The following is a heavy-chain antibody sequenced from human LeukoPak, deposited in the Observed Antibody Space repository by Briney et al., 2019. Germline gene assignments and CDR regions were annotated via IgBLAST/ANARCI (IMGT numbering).Heavy chain of an antibody. V-gene: IGHV3-48*03. Sequence: PGGSLRLSCAASGFTFTSYEMNWVRQAPGKGLEWVSYISSSGGTIHYADSVKGRFTISRDNAKNSLYLQMNSLRAEDTAVYYCARGGYYDSGGYFDWFDPWGQGTLITVSS. CDR3: ARGGYYDSGGYFDWFDP. CDR1: GFTFTSYE. CDR2: ISSSGGTI. D-gene: IGHD3-22*01. J-gene: IGHJ5*02.